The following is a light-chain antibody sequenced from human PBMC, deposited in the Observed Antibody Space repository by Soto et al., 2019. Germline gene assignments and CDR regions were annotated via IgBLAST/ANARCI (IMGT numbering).Light chain of an antibody. CDR1: SSDVGGYNY. CDR2: EVS. CDR3: SSYAGSNNFV. V-gene: IGLV2-8*01. J-gene: IGLJ1*01. Sequence: QSALTQPPSASGSPGQSVTISCTGTSSDVGGYNYVSWYQQHPGKAPKLMIYEVSERLSGVPDRFSGSKSSNTASLTVSGLQAEDEADYYCSSYAGSNNFVFGTGTRSPS.